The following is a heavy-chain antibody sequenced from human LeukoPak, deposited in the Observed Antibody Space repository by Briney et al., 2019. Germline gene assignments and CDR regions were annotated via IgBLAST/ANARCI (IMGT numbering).Heavy chain of an antibody. J-gene: IGHJ4*02. CDR1: GFTFSSYW. CDR3: ATDEGGSSWSPFDY. Sequence: GGSLRLSCAASGFTFSSYWMSWVRQAPGKGLEWVANIKQDGSEKYYVDSVKGRFTISRDNAKNSQYLQMNSLRAEDTAVYYCATDEGGSSWSPFDYWGQGTLVTVSS. D-gene: IGHD6-13*01. CDR2: IKQDGSEK. V-gene: IGHV3-7*01.